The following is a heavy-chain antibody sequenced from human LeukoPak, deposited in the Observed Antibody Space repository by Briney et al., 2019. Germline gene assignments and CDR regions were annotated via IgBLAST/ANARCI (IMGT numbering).Heavy chain of an antibody. CDR3: AREGIFGVVLYYYYYMDV. J-gene: IGHJ6*03. D-gene: IGHD3-3*01. V-gene: IGHV1-2*02. CDR2: INPNSGGT. Sequence: ASVKVSCKASGYTFADYDINWVRQAPGQGLEWMGWINPNSGGTNYAQKFQGRVTMTRDTSISTAYMELSRLRSDDTTVYYCAREGIFGVVLYYYYYMDVWGKGTTVTVSS. CDR1: GYTFADYD.